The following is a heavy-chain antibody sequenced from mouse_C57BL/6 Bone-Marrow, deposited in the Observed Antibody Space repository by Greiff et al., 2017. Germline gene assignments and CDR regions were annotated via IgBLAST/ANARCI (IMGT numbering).Heavy chain of an antibody. V-gene: IGHV14-4*01. CDR2: IDPENGDT. J-gene: IGHJ3*01. Sequence: VHVKQSGAELVRPGAPVKLSCTASGFNIKDDYMPWVKQRPEQGLVWIGWIDPENGDTEYASKFQGKATITADTSSNTAYLQLSSLTSEDTAVYYCTALGFAYWGQGTLVTVSA. CDR1: GFNIKDDY. CDR3: TALGFAY.